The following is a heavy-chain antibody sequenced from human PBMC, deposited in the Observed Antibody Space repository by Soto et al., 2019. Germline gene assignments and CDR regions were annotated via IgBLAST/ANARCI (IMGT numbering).Heavy chain of an antibody. CDR3: ARDLRIAVAGTGY. J-gene: IGHJ4*02. V-gene: IGHV3-33*01. Sequence: SLRLSCAASGFTFSSYGMHWVRQAPGKGLEWVAVIWYDGSNKYYAGSVKGRFTISRDNSKNTLYLQMNSLRAEDTAVYYCARDLRIAVAGTGYWGQGTLVTVSS. D-gene: IGHD6-19*01. CDR2: IWYDGSNK. CDR1: GFTFSSYG.